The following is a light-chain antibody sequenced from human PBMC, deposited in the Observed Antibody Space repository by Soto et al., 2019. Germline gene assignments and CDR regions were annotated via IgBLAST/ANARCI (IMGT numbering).Light chain of an antibody. CDR3: QQYNSWPPPWT. V-gene: IGKV3D-15*01. CDR2: GAS. J-gene: IGKJ1*01. Sequence: EIVMTQSPATLSVSPGERATLSCRASQSVSSNLAWFQQKPGQAPRLLIYGASIRATGISASFSGSGSGTEFTLTISSLLSEDFAVYYCQQYNSWPPPWTFGQGTKVDIK. CDR1: QSVSSN.